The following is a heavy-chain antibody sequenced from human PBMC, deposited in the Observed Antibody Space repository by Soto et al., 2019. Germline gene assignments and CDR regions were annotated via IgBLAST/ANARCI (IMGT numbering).Heavy chain of an antibody. CDR3: ARHVFAVGAITRFDY. CDR1: GGSISSSSYY. Sequence: QLQLQESGPGLVKPSETLSLTCTVSGGSISSSSYYWGWIRQPPGKGLEWIGSVYYTGSTYYNPSLKSPVTISVDTSQNQFSLKLSSVTAADTAVYYCARHVFAVGAITRFDYWGQGALVTVSS. D-gene: IGHD1-26*01. J-gene: IGHJ4*02. V-gene: IGHV4-39*01. CDR2: VYYTGST.